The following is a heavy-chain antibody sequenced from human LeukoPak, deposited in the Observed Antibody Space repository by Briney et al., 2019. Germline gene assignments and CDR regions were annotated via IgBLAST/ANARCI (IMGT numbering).Heavy chain of an antibody. Sequence: PGGSLRLSCAASGFTFSSYSMNWVRQAPGKGLEWVSYISSSSSTIYYADSVKGRFTISRDNAKNSLYLQMNSLRAEDTAVYYCARDQYGDPYYYDSSGYYYAGGFDYWGQGTLVTVSS. J-gene: IGHJ4*02. V-gene: IGHV3-48*01. D-gene: IGHD3-22*01. CDR3: ARDQYGDPYYYDSSGYYYAGGFDY. CDR1: GFTFSSYS. CDR2: ISSSSSTI.